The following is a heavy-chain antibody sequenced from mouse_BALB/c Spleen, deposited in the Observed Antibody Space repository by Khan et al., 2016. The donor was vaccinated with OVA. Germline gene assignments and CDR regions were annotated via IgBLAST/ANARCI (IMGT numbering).Heavy chain of an antibody. V-gene: IGHV1-4*01. D-gene: IGHD2-14*01. CDR3: VRDGAYHRNDGWFAY. CDR2: INPSNGYS. Sequence: VQLQQSGAELARPGASVKMSCKASGYTFTSYTIHWIKLRPGQGLEWIGYINPSNGYSNYNQKFKDKVTLTADKSSTTAYMQLSSLTSDDSAVCNGVRDGAYHRNDGWFAYWGLGTLVTVSA. J-gene: IGHJ3*01. CDR1: GYTFTSYT.